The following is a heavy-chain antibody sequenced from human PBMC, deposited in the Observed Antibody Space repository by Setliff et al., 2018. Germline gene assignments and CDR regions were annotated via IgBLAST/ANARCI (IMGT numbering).Heavy chain of an antibody. J-gene: IGHJ4*02. CDR3: ARQPRGDWEYYFDY. CDR2: IYYSGST. D-gene: IGHD1-26*01. V-gene: IGHV4-31*02. CDR1: GGSISSGGYY. Sequence: PSETLSLTCTVSGGSISSGGYYWSWIRQHPGKGLEWIGYIYYSGSTYYNPSLKSRVTISVDTSKNQFSLKLSSVTAADTAVYYCARQPRGDWEYYFDYWGQGTLVTVSS.